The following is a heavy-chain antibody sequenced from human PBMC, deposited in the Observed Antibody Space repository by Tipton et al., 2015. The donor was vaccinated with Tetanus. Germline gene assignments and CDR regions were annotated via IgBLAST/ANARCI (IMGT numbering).Heavy chain of an antibody. CDR3: AKEALGVLNL. CDR2: ISGSRLTP. CDR1: GFTFTSYT. D-gene: IGHD1-14*01. V-gene: IGHV3-23*01. J-gene: IGHJ6*04. Sequence: SLRLSCAVSGFTFTSYTMNWVRQAPGNGLERVAAISGSRLTPYYADSVKGRFTISRDNSKNTLSLQLNSLRADDTAIYYCAKEALGVLNLWGKGTTVIVSS.